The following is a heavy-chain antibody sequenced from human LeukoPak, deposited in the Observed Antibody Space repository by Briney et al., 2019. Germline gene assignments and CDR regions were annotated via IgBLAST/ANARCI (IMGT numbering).Heavy chain of an antibody. CDR1: GYTFTSYG. D-gene: IGHD3-10*01. J-gene: IGHJ4*02. Sequence: ASVKVSCKASGYTFTSYGISWVRQAPGQGLEWMGWISAYNGNTNYAQKLQGRVTMTTDTYTSTAYMELRSLRSDDTAVYYCARVQRSDAYGSGSYRGFDYWGQGTLVTVSS. CDR2: ISAYNGNT. CDR3: ARVQRSDAYGSGSYRGFDY. V-gene: IGHV1-18*01.